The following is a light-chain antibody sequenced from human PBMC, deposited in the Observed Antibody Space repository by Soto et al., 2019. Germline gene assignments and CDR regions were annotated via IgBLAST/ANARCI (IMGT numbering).Light chain of an antibody. CDR2: YGD. Sequence: QSVLTQPPSVSGAPRQRVTISCSGSSSNIGNNAVNWYQQLPGKAPKLLIYYGDLLPSGVADRFSGSKSGTSASLAISGLQSEDEADYYCAAWYDSLNAPVFGGGTKLTVL. V-gene: IGLV1-36*01. J-gene: IGLJ3*02. CDR3: AAWYDSLNAPV. CDR1: SSNIGNNA.